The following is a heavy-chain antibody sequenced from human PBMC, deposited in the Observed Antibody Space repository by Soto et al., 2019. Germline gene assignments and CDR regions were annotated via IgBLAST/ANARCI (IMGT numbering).Heavy chain of an antibody. CDR1: GYSFTIYW. CDR3: GRXRQDYSSRYYYFDVLDI. D-gene: IGHD3-22*01. V-gene: IGHV5-51*01. J-gene: IGHJ3*02. Sequence: LGEALKISCKGSGYSFTIYWIGCVRQMPGKGLEWMGIIYPVDSDTRYSPSFQGQVTISADKSISTAYLQWSSVEASGTAMYYCGRXRQDYSSRYYYFDVLDIWGQGAMVTVSS. CDR2: IYPVDSDT.